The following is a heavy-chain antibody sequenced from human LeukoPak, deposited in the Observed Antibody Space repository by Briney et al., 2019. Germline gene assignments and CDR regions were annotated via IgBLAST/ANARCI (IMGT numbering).Heavy chain of an antibody. Sequence: GGSLRLSCAASGFTFSSYAMSWVRQAPGKGLEWVSAIRGSGGSTYYADSVKGRFTISRDNSKNTLYLQMNSLRAEDTAVYYCAKEHYWIRPGRASHAVAGPVFDYWGQGTLVTVSS. CDR3: AKEHYWIRPGRASHAVAGPVFDY. V-gene: IGHV3-23*01. CDR2: IRGSGGST. D-gene: IGHD6-19*01. J-gene: IGHJ4*02. CDR1: GFTFSSYA.